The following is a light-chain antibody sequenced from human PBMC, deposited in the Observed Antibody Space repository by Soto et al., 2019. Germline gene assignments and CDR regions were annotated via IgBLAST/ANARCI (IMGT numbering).Light chain of an antibody. V-gene: IGKV1-39*01. CDR1: QTSSTY. J-gene: IGKJ5*01. CDR2: AAS. Sequence: DIQMTLSPSSLSASVGDSVTITCRTSQTSSTYLNWYQQKPGKAPKLLIYAASSLQSGVPSRFSGSGSGTDFTLTISSLQPEDFATYYCQQGHSNPITLGQGTRLDIK. CDR3: QQGHSNPIT.